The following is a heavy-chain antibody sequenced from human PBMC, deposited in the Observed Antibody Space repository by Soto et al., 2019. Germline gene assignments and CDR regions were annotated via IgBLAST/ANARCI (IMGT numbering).Heavy chain of an antibody. CDR3: ARSLITIEPEGD. Sequence: LELQASGPGLVKPSEPLSLTCTVSGGSISSSSYYWGWIRQPPGKGLEWIGSISYSRSTYYNPSLKSRFTISVDTSKNQFSLKMTSVAAADTAVYYCARSLITIEPEGDWGQVTLVTVSS. V-gene: IGHV4-39*01. J-gene: IGHJ4*02. CDR1: GGSISSSSYY. D-gene: IGHD3-10*01. CDR2: ISYSRST.